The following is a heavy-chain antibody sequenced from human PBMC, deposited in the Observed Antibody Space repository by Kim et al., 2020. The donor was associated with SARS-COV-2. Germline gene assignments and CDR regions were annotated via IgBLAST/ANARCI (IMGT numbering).Heavy chain of an antibody. J-gene: IGHJ4*02. V-gene: IGHV3-11*06. Sequence: GGSLRLSCAASGFTFSDYYMSWIRQAPGKGLEWVSYISNTGEYSKYADSVKGRFTVSRDNAKNSVYLQMHSLTAEDTAVYYCARDTTDFWIDYYTRHFDFWGQGNLVTVSS. CDR2: ISNTGEYS. CDR1: GFTFSDYY. CDR3: ARDTTDFWIDYYTRHFDF. D-gene: IGHD3-3*01.